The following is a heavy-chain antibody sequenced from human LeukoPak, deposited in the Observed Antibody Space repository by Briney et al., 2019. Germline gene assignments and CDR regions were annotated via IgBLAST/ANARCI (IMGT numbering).Heavy chain of an antibody. D-gene: IGHD3-16*01. J-gene: IGHJ4*02. CDR3: ARGKMYYYYVWEPDY. Sequence: GGSLRLSCAASGFTFSSYAMHWVRQAPGKGLEYVSAISSNGGSTYYANSVKGRFTISRDNSKNTLYLQMGSLRAEDMAVYYCARGKMYYYYVWEPDYWGQGTLVTVSS. CDR1: GFTFSSYA. V-gene: IGHV3-64*01. CDR2: ISSNGGST.